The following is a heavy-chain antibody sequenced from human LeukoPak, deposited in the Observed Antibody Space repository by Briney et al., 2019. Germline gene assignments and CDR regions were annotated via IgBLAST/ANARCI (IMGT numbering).Heavy chain of an antibody. V-gene: IGHV4-61*01. CDR3: ARNRGWYAMDV. Sequence: SETLSLTCTVSGDSVSSPNGHWSWIWQPPGKGLEWIGHIYYNGNTNYNPSLKSRVTISLDTSKNQFSLELSSVTAADTAVYYCARNRGWYAMDVWGQGTTVTVSS. J-gene: IGHJ6*02. D-gene: IGHD6-19*01. CDR1: GDSVSSPNGH. CDR2: IYYNGNT.